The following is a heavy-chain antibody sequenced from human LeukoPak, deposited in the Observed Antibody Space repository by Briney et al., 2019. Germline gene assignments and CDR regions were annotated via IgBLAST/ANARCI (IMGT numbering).Heavy chain of an antibody. CDR3: ARHRFGHLFDT. D-gene: IGHD3-16*01. Sequence: SETLSLTCAVSGDSVSSYYWSWVRQPPGKGLGWIGYIYLTVHTEYTPSPKSRVSISLDTSKSPFSLKLSSVTAADTAVYYCARHRFGHLFDTWGQGTLVTVSS. CDR2: IYLTVHT. J-gene: IGHJ4*02. V-gene: IGHV4-59*02. CDR1: GDSVSSYY.